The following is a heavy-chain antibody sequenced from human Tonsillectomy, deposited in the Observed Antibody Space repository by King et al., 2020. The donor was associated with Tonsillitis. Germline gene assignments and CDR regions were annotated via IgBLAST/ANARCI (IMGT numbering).Heavy chain of an antibody. Sequence: TLKESGPTLVKPTQTLTLTCTFSGFSLSTSGVGVGWIRQPPGKALEWLALIYWNDDKRYSPSLKSRLTITKDTPKNQVVLTMTNMDPVDTATYYCAVHPDYGSGGYYGSVKFDYWGQGTLVTVSS. CDR2: IYWNDDK. CDR1: GFSLSTSGVG. V-gene: IGHV2-5*01. D-gene: IGHD3-10*01. CDR3: AVHPDYGSGGYYGSVKFDY. J-gene: IGHJ4*02.